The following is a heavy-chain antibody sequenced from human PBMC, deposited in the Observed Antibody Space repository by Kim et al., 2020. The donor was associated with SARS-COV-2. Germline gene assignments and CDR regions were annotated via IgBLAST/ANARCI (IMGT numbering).Heavy chain of an antibody. J-gene: IGHJ6*02. CDR3: AILPTQYSSGWSSYYYYYGMDV. V-gene: IGHV1-8*01. D-gene: IGHD6-19*01. CDR2: MNPNSGNT. CDR1: GYTFTSYD. Sequence: ASVKVSCKASGYTFTSYDINWVRQATGQGLEWMGWMNPNSGNTGYAQKFQGRVTMTRNTSISTAYMELSSLGSEDTAVYYCAILPTQYSSGWSSYYYYYGMDVWGQGTTVTVSS.